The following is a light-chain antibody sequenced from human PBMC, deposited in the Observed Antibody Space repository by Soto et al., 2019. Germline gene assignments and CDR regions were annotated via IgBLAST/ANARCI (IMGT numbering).Light chain of an antibody. CDR3: QSYNSSLSDSMV. CDR1: TSNIGAGYD. V-gene: IGLV1-40*01. J-gene: IGLJ2*01. Sequence: QSVLTQPASVSGAPGQRVTISCTGSTSNIGAGYDVHWYQQLPGTAPKLLIYGNINRPSGVPDRFSGSKSGTSASLAITGLQAEDEADYFCQSYNSSLSDSMVFAGGTKLTVL. CDR2: GNI.